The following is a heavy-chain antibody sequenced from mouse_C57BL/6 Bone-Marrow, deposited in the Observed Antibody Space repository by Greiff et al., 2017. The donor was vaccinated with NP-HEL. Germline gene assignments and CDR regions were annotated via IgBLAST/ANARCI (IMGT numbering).Heavy chain of an antibody. CDR2: IDPENGDT. V-gene: IGHV14-4*01. D-gene: IGHD1-1*01. Sequence: EVQRVESGAELVRPGASVKLSCTASGFNIKDDYMHWVKQRPEQGLEWSGWIDPENGDTEYASKFQGKATITADTSSNTAYLPLSSLTSEDTAVYYCTTATVVDFDYWGQGTTLTVSS. J-gene: IGHJ2*01. CDR3: TTATVVDFDY. CDR1: GFNIKDDY.